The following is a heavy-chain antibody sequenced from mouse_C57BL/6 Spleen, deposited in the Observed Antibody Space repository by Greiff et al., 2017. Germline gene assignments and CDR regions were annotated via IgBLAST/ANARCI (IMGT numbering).Heavy chain of an antibody. CDR3: ARSGGYEYELGAMDY. Sequence: EVQLQQSGPELVKPGASVKISCKASGYSFTGYYMNWVKQSPEKSLEWIGEINPSTGGTTYNQKFKAKATLTVDKSSSTAYMQLKSLTSEDSAVYYCARSGGYEYELGAMDYWGQGTSVTVSS. J-gene: IGHJ4*01. CDR2: INPSTGGT. V-gene: IGHV1-42*01. CDR1: GYSFTGYY. D-gene: IGHD2-4*01.